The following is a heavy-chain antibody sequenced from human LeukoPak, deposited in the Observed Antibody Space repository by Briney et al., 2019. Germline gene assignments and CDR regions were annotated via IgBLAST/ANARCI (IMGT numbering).Heavy chain of an antibody. CDR1: GFTFSDYS. D-gene: IGHD5-24*01. CDR2: IRSDSGNT. CDR3: ARAYKYAFDN. V-gene: IGHV3-48*01. J-gene: IGHJ4*02. Sequence: GGSLRLSCAASGFTFSDYSMNWVRQAPGKGLEWISYIRSDSGNTNYADSVKGRFTISGDKAKNSLYLQMKSLRVEDTAVYYCARAYKYAFDNWGQGTLVTVSS.